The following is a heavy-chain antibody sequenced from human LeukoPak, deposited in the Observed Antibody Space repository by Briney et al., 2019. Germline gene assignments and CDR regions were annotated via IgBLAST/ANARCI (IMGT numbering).Heavy chain of an antibody. D-gene: IGHD3-10*01. V-gene: IGHV4-34*01. CDR3: ARRVGRWFGERAYYYNYMDV. CDR2: INHSGGT. Sequence: SETLSLTCTVSGGSISSYYWSWIRQPPGQGLEWIGEINHSGGTKYNPSLKSRVSISIDTSKNQFSLKLSSVTAADTAMYYCARRVGRWFGERAYYYNYMDVWGKGTTVTISS. CDR1: GGSISSYY. J-gene: IGHJ6*03.